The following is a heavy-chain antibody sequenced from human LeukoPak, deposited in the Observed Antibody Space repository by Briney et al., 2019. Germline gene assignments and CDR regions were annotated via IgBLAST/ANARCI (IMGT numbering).Heavy chain of an antibody. D-gene: IGHD6-13*01. V-gene: IGHV3-23*01. J-gene: IGHJ4*02. CDR2: ISGSGGSA. CDR3: AKKGSSTWYHFDY. CDR1: GFIFASYT. Sequence: GGSLRLSCAASGFIFASYTMSWVRQAPGKGLEWVSGISGSGGSAYYADSVKGRFTISRDNSKNTLYLQMNSLRAEDTAVYYCAKKGSSTWYHFDYWGQGTLVTVSS.